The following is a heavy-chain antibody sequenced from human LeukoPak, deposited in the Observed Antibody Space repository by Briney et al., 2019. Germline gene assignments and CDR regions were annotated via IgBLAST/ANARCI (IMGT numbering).Heavy chain of an antibody. CDR1: GFTFSSYA. Sequence: PGGSLRLSCAVSGFTFSSYAMSWVRQAPGKGLEWVSVISGSGGNTYYANSVKGRFTISRDNSKNTLYLQMNSLRAEDTAVYYCSKDPSVAGTAEYFQHWGQGTLVTVSS. D-gene: IGHD6-19*01. J-gene: IGHJ1*01. CDR3: SKDPSVAGTAEYFQH. CDR2: ISGSGGNT. V-gene: IGHV3-23*01.